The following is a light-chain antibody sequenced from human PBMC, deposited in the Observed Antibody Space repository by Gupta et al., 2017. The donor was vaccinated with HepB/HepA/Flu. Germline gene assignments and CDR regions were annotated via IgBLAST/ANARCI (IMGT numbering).Light chain of an antibody. J-gene: IGLJ1*01. CDR3: EAWDDSRDGLYV. CDR1: SSNIGSNT. V-gene: IGLV1-44*01. CDR2: GNN. Sequence: QSVLTQPPSASGTPGQRVTISCSGSSSNIGSNTVNWYQQLPGTAPNLLIYGNNQRHSGVPDRFSGSKSGTSAALAISGLQSEEEADYYCEAWDDSRDGLYVFGTGTKVTVL.